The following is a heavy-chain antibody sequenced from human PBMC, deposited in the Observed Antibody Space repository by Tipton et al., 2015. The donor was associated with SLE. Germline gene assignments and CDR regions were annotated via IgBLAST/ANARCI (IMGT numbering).Heavy chain of an antibody. CDR3: ARIGLRFLEWLLSDAFDM. D-gene: IGHD3-3*01. CDR2: IYHSGST. J-gene: IGHJ3*02. Sequence: LRLSCTVSGYSISIGYYWGWIRQPPGKGLEWIGSIYHSGSTYYNPSLKSRVTISVDTSKNQFSLKLSSVTAADTAVYYCARIGLRFLEWLLSDAFDMWGQGTMVTVSS. CDR1: GYSISIGYY. V-gene: IGHV4-38-2*02.